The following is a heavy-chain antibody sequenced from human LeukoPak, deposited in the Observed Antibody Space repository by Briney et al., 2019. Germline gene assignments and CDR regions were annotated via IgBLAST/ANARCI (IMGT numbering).Heavy chain of an antibody. CDR2: IIPIFGTA. CDR3: ARDMTTTGTTFDY. V-gene: IGHV1-69*13. D-gene: IGHD1-1*01. J-gene: IGHJ4*02. CDR1: GGTFSSYA. Sequence: SVKVSCKASGGTFSSYAISWVRQAPGQGLEWMGGIIPIFGTANYAQKFQGRVTITADESTSTAYMELSSLRSEDTAVYYCARDMTTTGTTFDYWGQGTLVTVSS.